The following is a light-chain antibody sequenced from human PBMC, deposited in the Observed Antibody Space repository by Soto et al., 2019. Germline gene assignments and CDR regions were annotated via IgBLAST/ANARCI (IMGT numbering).Light chain of an antibody. CDR1: SSDVGGYNY. CDR2: DVS. Sequence: QSVLTQPASVSGSPGQSITISCTGTSSDVGGYNYVSWYQQHPGKAPKLMIYDVSNRPSGVSNRFSASKSGNTASLTISGLQAEDEADYYCSSYTSGSSVVFGGGTKLTVL. J-gene: IGLJ2*01. CDR3: SSYTSGSSVV. V-gene: IGLV2-14*01.